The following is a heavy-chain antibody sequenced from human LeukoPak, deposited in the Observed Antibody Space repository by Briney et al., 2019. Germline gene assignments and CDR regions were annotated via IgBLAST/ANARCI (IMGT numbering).Heavy chain of an antibody. V-gene: IGHV3-23*01. CDR2: ISGSGGST. J-gene: IGHJ5*02. CDR3: ARHSRMGVPAATIDP. CDR1: GFTFSSYA. D-gene: IGHD2-2*01. Sequence: PGGSLRLSCAASGFTFSSYAMSWVRQAPGKGLEWVSAISGSGGSTYYADSVKGRFTISRDNSKNTLYLQMNSLRAEDTAVYYCARHSRMGVPAATIDPWGQGTLVTVSS.